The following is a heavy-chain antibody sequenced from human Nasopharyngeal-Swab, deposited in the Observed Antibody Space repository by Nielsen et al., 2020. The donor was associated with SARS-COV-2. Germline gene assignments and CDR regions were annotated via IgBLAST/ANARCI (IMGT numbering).Heavy chain of an antibody. D-gene: IGHD3-10*01. CDR3: ARGGITMVRGVIINYYYYYMDV. Sequence: WARQAPGQGLEWMGGIIPIFGTANYAQKFQGRVTITADESTSTAYMELSSLRSEDTAVYYCARGGITMVRGVIINYYYYYMDVWGKGTTVTVSS. V-gene: IGHV1-69*01. CDR2: IIPIFGTA. J-gene: IGHJ6*03.